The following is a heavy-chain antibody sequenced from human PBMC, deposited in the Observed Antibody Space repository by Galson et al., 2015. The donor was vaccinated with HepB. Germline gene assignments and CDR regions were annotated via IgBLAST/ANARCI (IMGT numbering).Heavy chain of an antibody. D-gene: IGHD1-26*01. CDR2: FDPEDGET. J-gene: IGHJ4*02. CDR1: GYTLTELS. Sequence: SVKVSCKVSGYTLTELSMHWVRQAPGKGLEWMGGFDPEDGETIYAQKFQGRVTMTEDTSTDTAYMELSSLRSEDTAVYYCATPDPPKANPLLGATEFDYWGQGTLVTVSS. CDR3: ATPDPPKANPLLGATEFDY. V-gene: IGHV1-24*01.